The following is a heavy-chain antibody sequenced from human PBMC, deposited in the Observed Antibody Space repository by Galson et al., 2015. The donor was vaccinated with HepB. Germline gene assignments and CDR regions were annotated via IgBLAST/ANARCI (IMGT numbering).Heavy chain of an antibody. CDR3: ATDRELAGGSFPAN. Sequence: SVKVSCKVSGYTLTELSMHWVRQAPGKGLEWMGGFDPEDGETIYAQKFQGRVTMTEDTSTDTAYMELSSLRSEDTAVYYCATDRELAGGSFPANWGQGTLVTVSS. D-gene: IGHD1-26*01. CDR1: GYTLTELS. CDR2: FDPEDGET. J-gene: IGHJ4*02. V-gene: IGHV1-24*01.